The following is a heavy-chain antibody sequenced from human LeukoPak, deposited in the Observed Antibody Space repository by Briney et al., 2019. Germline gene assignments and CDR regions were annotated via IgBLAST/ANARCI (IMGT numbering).Heavy chain of an antibody. CDR1: GYTFTNYY. CDR2: INPSIGDT. D-gene: IGHD3-10*01. J-gene: IGHJ4*02. CDR3: AVSAFDY. Sequence: ASVKVSCKASGYTFTNYYIHWVRQAPGQGLEWVGIINPSIGDTKNAQKFQGRVTMTWDTSTSTVYMELSSLRYEVTAVYYCAVSAFDYWGQGTLVTVSS. V-gene: IGHV1-46*03.